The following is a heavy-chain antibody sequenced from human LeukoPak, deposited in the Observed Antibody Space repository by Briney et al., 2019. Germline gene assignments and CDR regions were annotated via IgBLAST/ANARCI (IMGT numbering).Heavy chain of an antibody. D-gene: IGHD6-19*01. Sequence: GGSLRLSCAASGFTFDDYATHWVRQAPGKGPEWVSGISWNSGSIGYADSVKGRFTISRDNAKNSLYLQMNSLRAEDTALYYCAKDGYSSGWFLDYWGQGTLVTVSS. CDR2: ISWNSGSI. J-gene: IGHJ4*02. CDR3: AKDGYSSGWFLDY. V-gene: IGHV3-9*01. CDR1: GFTFDDYA.